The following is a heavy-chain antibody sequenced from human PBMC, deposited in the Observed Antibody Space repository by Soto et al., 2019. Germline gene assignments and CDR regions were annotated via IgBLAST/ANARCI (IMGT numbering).Heavy chain of an antibody. J-gene: IGHJ4*02. CDR1: GYTFTSYG. V-gene: IGHV1-18*01. CDR2: ISAYNGNT. CDR3: ASSLLVGYGLEGESD. D-gene: IGHD5-18*01. Sequence: QVQLVQSGAEVKKPGASVKVSCKASGYTFTSYGISWVRQAPGQGLEWMGWISAYNGNTNYAQKLQDRVTMTTDTSTSIAYMELRSLRSDDTAVYYCASSLLVGYGLEGESDWGQGTLVTVSS.